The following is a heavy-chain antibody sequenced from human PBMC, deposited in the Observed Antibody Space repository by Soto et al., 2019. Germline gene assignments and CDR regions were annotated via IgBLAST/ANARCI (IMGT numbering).Heavy chain of an antibody. J-gene: IGHJ5*02. Sequence: EVQLVESGGGLVQPGGSLRLSCAASGFTFSAYDMHWVRQATGKGLEWVAAIGTQHDTYYPDSVKGRFTISRENAKNSLDLQMSSLTAGGTAVYYCARQASYWHGGGGWFDPWGQGTLVTVSS. CDR1: GFTFSAYD. D-gene: IGHD2-8*02. CDR2: IGTQHDT. CDR3: ARQASYWHGGGGWFDP. V-gene: IGHV3-13*01.